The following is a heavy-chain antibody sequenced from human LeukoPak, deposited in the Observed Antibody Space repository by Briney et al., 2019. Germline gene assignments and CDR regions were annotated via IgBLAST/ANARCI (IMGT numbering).Heavy chain of an antibody. V-gene: IGHV4-39*07. J-gene: IGHJ4*02. CDR1: GGSISSSSYY. CDR3: AREESWYCSGGSCYGDFDY. D-gene: IGHD2-15*01. Sequence: SSETLSLTCTVSGGSISSSSYYWGWIRQPPGKGLEWIGSIYYSGSTYYNPSLKSRVTISVDTSKNQFSLKLSSVTAADTAVYYCAREESWYCSGGSCYGDFDYWGQGTLVTVSS. CDR2: IYYSGST.